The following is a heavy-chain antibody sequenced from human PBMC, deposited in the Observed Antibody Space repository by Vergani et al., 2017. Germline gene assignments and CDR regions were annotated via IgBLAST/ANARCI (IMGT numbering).Heavy chain of an antibody. Sequence: QVQLVQSGAEVKKPGSSVKVSCKASGGTFSSYAISWVRQAPGQGLEWMGGIIPIFGTANYAQKLQGRVTMTTDTSTSTAYMELSSLRSEDTAVYYCARVGLGQIVNNWFDPWGQGTLVTVSS. V-gene: IGHV1-69*06. CDR3: ARVGLGQIVNNWFDP. CDR2: IIPIFGTA. D-gene: IGHD2/OR15-2a*01. J-gene: IGHJ5*02. CDR1: GGTFSSYA.